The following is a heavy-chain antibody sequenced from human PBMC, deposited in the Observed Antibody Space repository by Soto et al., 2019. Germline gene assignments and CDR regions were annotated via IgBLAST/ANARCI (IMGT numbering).Heavy chain of an antibody. Sequence: GGSLRLSCAASGFTFSSYAMHWVRQAPGKGLEYVSAISSNGGSTYYANSVKGRFTISRDNSKNTLYLQMGSLRAEDMAVYYCARDLEAAAGGGAWGQGTLVTVSS. CDR2: ISSNGGST. D-gene: IGHD6-13*01. V-gene: IGHV3-64*01. CDR3: ARDLEAAAGGGA. J-gene: IGHJ5*02. CDR1: GFTFSSYA.